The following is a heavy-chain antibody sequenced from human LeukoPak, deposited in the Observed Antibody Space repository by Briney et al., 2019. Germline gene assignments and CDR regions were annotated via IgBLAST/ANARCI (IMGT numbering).Heavy chain of an antibody. CDR2: IYTSGST. CDR1: GGSISSYY. D-gene: IGHD1-1*01. CDR3: ARGNLKTGTTRFDP. Sequence: NPSETLSLTCTVSGGSISSYYWSWIRQPAGKGLEWIGRIYTSGSTNYNPSLKSRVTMSVDTSKNQFSLKLSSVTAADTAVYYCARGNLKTGTTRFDPWGQGTLVTVSS. J-gene: IGHJ5*02. V-gene: IGHV4-4*07.